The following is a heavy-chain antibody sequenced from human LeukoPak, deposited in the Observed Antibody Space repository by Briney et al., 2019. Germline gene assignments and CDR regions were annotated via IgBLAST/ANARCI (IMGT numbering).Heavy chain of an antibody. D-gene: IGHD6-13*01. CDR2: INPNSGGT. CDR3: ARVARNLYSSSWYPFGY. Sequence: GASVKVSCKASGYTFTGYYMHWVRQAPGQGLEWMGWINPNSGGTNYAQKFQGRVTMTRDTSISTAYMELSRLRSDDTAVYDCARVARNLYSSSWYPFGYRGQGTLVTVSS. V-gene: IGHV1-2*02. CDR1: GYTFTGYY. J-gene: IGHJ4*02.